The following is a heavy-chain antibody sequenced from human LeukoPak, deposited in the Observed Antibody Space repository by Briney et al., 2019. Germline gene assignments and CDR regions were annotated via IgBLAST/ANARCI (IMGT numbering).Heavy chain of an antibody. CDR1: GYTFSYYY. D-gene: IGHD3-16*02. V-gene: IGHV7-4-1*02. CDR3: ARAYQRLGELSLPDY. Sequence: ASVKVSCKTSGYTFSYYYMHWVRQAPGQGLEWMGWIHPKTGNPTYAQGFTGRFVFSLDTSVSTTYLQISSLKAEDTAVYYCARAYQRLGELSLPDYWGQGTLVTVSS. J-gene: IGHJ4*02. CDR2: IHPKTGNP.